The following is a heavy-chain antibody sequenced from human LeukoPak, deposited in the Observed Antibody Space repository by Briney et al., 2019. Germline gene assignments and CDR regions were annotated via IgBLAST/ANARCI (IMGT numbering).Heavy chain of an antibody. CDR1: GFPFSRFA. V-gene: IGHV3-23*01. Sequence: GGSLRLSCAASGFPFSRFAMTWVRQAPGKGLEWVSAISGSSERTNYADSVKGRFTISRDNAKNTLYLQMNNLGADDTAVYYCAKCRGGGGDYWHFDIWGRGILVTVSS. CDR3: AKCRGGGGDYWHFDI. CDR2: ISGSSERT. J-gene: IGHJ2*01. D-gene: IGHD2-21*01.